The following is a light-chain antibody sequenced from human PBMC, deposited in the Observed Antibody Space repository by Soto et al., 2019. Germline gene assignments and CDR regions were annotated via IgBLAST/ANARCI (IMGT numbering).Light chain of an antibody. Sequence: QSALTQPASVSGSPGQSITISCTGTGNDVGGYNYVSWYQQHPGKAPKLMIYDVSNRPSGVSNRFAGSKSGNTASLTISGLQDEDEADYYCSSFTSSTTRVFGAGTKLTVL. CDR3: SSFTSSTTRV. CDR1: GNDVGGYNY. J-gene: IGLJ1*01. CDR2: DVS. V-gene: IGLV2-14*01.